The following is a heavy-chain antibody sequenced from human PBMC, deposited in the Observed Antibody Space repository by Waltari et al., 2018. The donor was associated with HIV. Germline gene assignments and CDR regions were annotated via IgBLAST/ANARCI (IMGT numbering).Heavy chain of an antibody. Sequence: QVQLVQSGAAVKKPGASVKVSCKASGYTFTGYYMHWVRQAPGQGLERMGRINPNRGGTNYAQKFQGRVTMTRDTSISTAYMELSRLRSDDTAVYYCARDEASAFDYWGQGTLVTVSS. CDR1: GYTFTGYY. CDR3: ARDEASAFDY. CDR2: INPNRGGT. J-gene: IGHJ4*02. V-gene: IGHV1-2*06.